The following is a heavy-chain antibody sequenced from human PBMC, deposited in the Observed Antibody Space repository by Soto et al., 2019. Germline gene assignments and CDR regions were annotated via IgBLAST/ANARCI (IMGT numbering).Heavy chain of an antibody. J-gene: IGHJ5*02. CDR3: ARDLLGEDSSSSGTTP. CDR2: INPNSGGT. CDR1: GYTFTGYY. Sequence: ASVKVSCKASGYTFTGYYMHWVRQAPGQGLEWMGWINPNSGGTNYAQKFQGRVTMTRDTSISTAYMELSRLRSDDTAVYYCARDLLGEDSSSSGTTPWGQGALVTVSS. V-gene: IGHV1-2*02. D-gene: IGHD6-6*01.